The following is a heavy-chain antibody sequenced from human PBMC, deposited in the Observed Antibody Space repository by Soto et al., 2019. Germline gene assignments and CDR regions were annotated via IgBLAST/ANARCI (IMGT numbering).Heavy chain of an antibody. CDR2: INPSGGST. J-gene: IGHJ6*02. V-gene: IGHV1-46*01. CDR3: ARDGYCSGGSCPLHRYYYYGMDV. CDR1: GYTFTSYY. D-gene: IGHD2-15*01. Sequence: QVQLVQSGAEVKKPGASVKVSCKASGYTFTSYYMHWVRQAPGQGLEWMGIINPSGGSTSYAQKFQGRVTMTRDTSTSTVYMERSSLRSEDTAVYYCARDGYCSGGSCPLHRYYYYGMDVWGQGTTVTVSS.